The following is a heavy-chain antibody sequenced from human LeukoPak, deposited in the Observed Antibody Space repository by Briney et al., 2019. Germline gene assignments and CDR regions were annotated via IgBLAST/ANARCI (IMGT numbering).Heavy chain of an antibody. Sequence: SETLCLTCTVSGGSISSSSYYWGWVRQPPGKGLGWIGSIYYSGSTYYNPCLKSRVTISVDTSKNQFSLKPSSVTAADTAVYYCARGPGIAVAGTASWLDYWGQGTLVTVSS. D-gene: IGHD6-19*01. CDR1: GGSISSSSYY. J-gene: IGHJ4*02. V-gene: IGHV4-39*07. CDR3: ARGPGIAVAGTASWLDY. CDR2: IYYSGST.